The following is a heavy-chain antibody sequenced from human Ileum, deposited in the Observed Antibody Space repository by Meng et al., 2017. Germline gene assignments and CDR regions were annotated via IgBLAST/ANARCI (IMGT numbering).Heavy chain of an antibody. J-gene: IGHJ4*02. V-gene: IGHV4-4*02. Sequence: RLQGSGPGLVRPSGTLSLTCAVSSGSISSNTYWSWVRQPPGKGLEWIGQISHSGSAYYNPSLKSRVTMSVDKSKSQFSLMLTSVTAADTAIYYCARHGGYSQDFWGQGTLVTVSS. D-gene: IGHD4-23*01. CDR2: ISHSGSA. CDR3: ARHGGYSQDF. CDR1: SGSISSNTY.